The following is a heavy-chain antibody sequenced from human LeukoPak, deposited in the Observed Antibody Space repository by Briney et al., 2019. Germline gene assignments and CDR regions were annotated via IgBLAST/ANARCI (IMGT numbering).Heavy chain of an antibody. V-gene: IGHV4-59*01. D-gene: IGHD6-19*01. J-gene: IGHJ3*02. Sequence: SETLSLTCTVSGGSISSYYWSWIRQPPGKGRECIGYFYYSGSKNYNHSLKSRVTISVDTSKNQFSLKLSSVTAADTAVYYCARDRHEQWLAGSDAFDIWGQGTMVAVSS. CDR1: GGSISSYY. CDR3: ARDRHEQWLAGSDAFDI. CDR2: FYYSGSK.